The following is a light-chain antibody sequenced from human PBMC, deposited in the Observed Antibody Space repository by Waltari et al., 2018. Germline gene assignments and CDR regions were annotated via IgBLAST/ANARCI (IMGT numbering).Light chain of an antibody. CDR2: PAS. V-gene: IGKV1-39*01. J-gene: IGKJ2*01. CDR3: QQSYTAPYT. CDR1: EIIGKY. Sequence: DIQMTQSPSSLSASVGDRITITCRASEIIGKYLTWYHQRPGKAPQLLIYPASNLQSGAPSRFSGSGPGTAFTLTISSLRPEDSATYYCQQSYTAPYTFGQGTHLEVK.